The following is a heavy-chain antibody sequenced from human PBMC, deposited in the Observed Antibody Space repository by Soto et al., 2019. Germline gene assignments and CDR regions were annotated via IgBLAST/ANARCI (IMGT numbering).Heavy chain of an antibody. CDR1: GGTFKMYA. D-gene: IGHD3-16*02. Sequence: QVQLGQSGPEVKKPGSAVKVSCKASGGTFKMYAMNWVRQAPGQGLEWMGGTIPALDKTNYAQKFQGRLTITVDESTGTAYMDLRGLRSDDTAVYYCASSIGSGGVIGGFDYWGQGTLVTVSS. CDR2: TIPALDKT. J-gene: IGHJ4*02. CDR3: ASSIGSGGVIGGFDY. V-gene: IGHV1-69*01.